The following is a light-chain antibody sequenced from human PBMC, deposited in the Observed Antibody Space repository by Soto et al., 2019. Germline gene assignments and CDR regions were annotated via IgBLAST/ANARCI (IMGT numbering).Light chain of an antibody. CDR3: QQYNNWPQT. J-gene: IGKJ1*01. Sequence: EIVLTQSPGTLSLSPGERATLSCRASQSFSSNLAWYQQKPGQAPRLLIYGASTRATGIPARFSGSGSGTEFTLTISSLQSEDFAVYYCQQYNNWPQTFGQGTKVDIK. CDR1: QSFSSN. V-gene: IGKV3-15*01. CDR2: GAS.